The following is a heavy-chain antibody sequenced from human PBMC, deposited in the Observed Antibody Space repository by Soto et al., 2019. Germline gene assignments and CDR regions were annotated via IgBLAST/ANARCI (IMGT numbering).Heavy chain of an antibody. J-gene: IGHJ6*03. CDR2: IVVGSGNT. D-gene: IGHD2-15*01. Sequence: GASVKVSCKASGFTFTSSAMQWVRQARGQRLEWIGRIVVGSGNTNYAQKFQERVTITRDMSTSTAYMELSSLRSEDTAVYYCAADIRRYCSGGSCYFSPEVWYYYMDVWGKGTTVTVSS. CDR3: AADIRRYCSGGSCYFSPEVWYYYMDV. CDR1: GFTFTSSA. V-gene: IGHV1-58*02.